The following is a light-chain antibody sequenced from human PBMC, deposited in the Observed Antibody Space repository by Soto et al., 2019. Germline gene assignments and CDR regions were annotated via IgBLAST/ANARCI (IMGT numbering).Light chain of an antibody. J-gene: IGLJ1*01. CDR3: CSYAGRYTYV. CDR2: NVI. CDR1: SSDVGGYNF. Sequence: QSALAQPRSVSGSPGQSVTISCTGTSSDVGGYNFVSWYQHHPGKAPKLIIYNVIQRPSGVPDRFSASKSDNTASLTISGLQDEDEADYYCCSYAGRYTYVFGTGTKVTV. V-gene: IGLV2-11*01.